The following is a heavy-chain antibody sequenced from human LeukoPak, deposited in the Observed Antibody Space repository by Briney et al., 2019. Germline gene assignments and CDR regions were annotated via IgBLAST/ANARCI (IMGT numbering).Heavy chain of an antibody. D-gene: IGHD5-18*01. J-gene: IGHJ4*02. CDR2: ISAYTGST. CDR1: GYTFNYYG. V-gene: IGHV1-18*01. CDR3: ARGGYSYGYMGYSDY. Sequence: ASVKVSCKASGYTFNYYGVSWVRQAPGQGLEWMGWISAYTGSTNYAQRLQGRVTMTTDTSTSTAYMELRSLRSDDTAVYYCARGGYSYGYMGYSDYWGQGTLVTVSS.